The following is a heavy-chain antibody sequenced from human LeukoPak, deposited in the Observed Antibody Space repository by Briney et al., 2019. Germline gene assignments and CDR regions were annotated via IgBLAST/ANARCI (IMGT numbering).Heavy chain of an antibody. J-gene: IGHJ6*02. CDR1: GGSISSYY. Sequence: SETLSLTCTVSGGSISSYYWSCIRQPPGKGLEWIGYIYYSGSTNYNPSLKSRVTISVDTSKNQFSLKLSSVTAADTAVYYCARAYDSSGYYYYYGMDVWGQGTTVTVSS. CDR2: IYYSGST. D-gene: IGHD3-22*01. V-gene: IGHV4-59*01. CDR3: ARAYDSSGYYYYYGMDV.